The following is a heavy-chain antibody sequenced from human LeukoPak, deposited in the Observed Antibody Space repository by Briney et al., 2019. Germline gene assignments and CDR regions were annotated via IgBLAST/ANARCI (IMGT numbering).Heavy chain of an antibody. Sequence: EASVTLSCTASGYTLTNYAMHWVRQAPGQSLEWVGYINPGNGDTKSSWQFQGRVTLARDTSTSTVYLDISSLTSEDTAVYFCARKEFGHLPGFDYWGQGTLVTVSS. D-gene: IGHD3-10*01. CDR1: GYTLTNYA. CDR2: INPGNGDT. J-gene: IGHJ4*02. V-gene: IGHV1-3*01. CDR3: ARKEFGHLPGFDY.